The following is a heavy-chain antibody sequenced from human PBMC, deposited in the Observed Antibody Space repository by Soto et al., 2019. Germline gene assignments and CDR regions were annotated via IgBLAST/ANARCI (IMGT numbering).Heavy chain of an antibody. CDR2: IWYDGSNK. Sequence: SGGSLRLSCAASGFTFSSYGMHWVRQAPGKGLEWVAVIWYDGSNKYYADSVKGRFTISRDNSKNTLYLQMNSLRAEDTAVYYCARDDTIFGVVISAFDYWGQGTLVTVSS. CDR3: ARDDTIFGVVISAFDY. V-gene: IGHV3-33*01. D-gene: IGHD3-3*01. CDR1: GFTFSSYG. J-gene: IGHJ4*02.